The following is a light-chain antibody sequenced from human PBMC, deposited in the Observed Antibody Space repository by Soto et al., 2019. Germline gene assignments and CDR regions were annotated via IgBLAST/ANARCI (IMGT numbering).Light chain of an antibody. CDR1: QSISSY. J-gene: IGKJ2*01. V-gene: IGKV1-39*01. Sequence: DIQMTQSPSSLSASVGDRVTITCRASQSISSYLNWYQQKPGKAPKLLIYAASSLQSGVPSRFSGSGSGTDFTLTISSLQPEDFANYYCQQSYSTPYTXGQGTRVDIK. CDR2: AAS. CDR3: QQSYSTPYT.